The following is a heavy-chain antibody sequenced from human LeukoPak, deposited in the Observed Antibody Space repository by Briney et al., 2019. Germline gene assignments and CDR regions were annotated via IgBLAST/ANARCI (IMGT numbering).Heavy chain of an antibody. V-gene: IGHV3-30-3*01. J-gene: IGHJ4*02. Sequence: PGGSLRLSCAASGFTFSSYAMHWVRQAPGKGLEWVAVISYDGSNKYYADSVKGRFTISRDNSKNTLYLQMNSLRAEDTAVYYCAGRPGATVTTGEFDYWGQGTLVTVSS. CDR2: ISYDGSNK. CDR3: AGRPGATVTTGEFDY. D-gene: IGHD4-17*01. CDR1: GFTFSSYA.